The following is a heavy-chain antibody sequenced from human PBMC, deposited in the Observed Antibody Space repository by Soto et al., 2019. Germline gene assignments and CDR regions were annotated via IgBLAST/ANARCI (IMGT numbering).Heavy chain of an antibody. J-gene: IGHJ4*02. Sequence: GGSLRLSCAGSGFTFSSYAMTWVRQAPGKGLEWVSVISGSGGSTYFADSVKGRFTISRDNSKNTLYLQMSSLRAEDTAVYYCAKEYDSSGYYTDYWGQGTLVSVSS. V-gene: IGHV3-23*01. CDR1: GFTFSSYA. CDR2: ISGSGGST. CDR3: AKEYDSSGYYTDY. D-gene: IGHD3-22*01.